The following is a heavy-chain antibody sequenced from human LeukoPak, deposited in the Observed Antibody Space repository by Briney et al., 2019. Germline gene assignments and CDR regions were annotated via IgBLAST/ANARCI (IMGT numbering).Heavy chain of an antibody. Sequence: SETLSLTCTVSGGSISGYYWSWIRQPPGKGLEWIGYIYYSGSTNYNPSLKSRVTISVDTSKNQFSLKLSSVTAADTAVYYCARPQSVTGLRTGWFDPWGQGTLVTVSS. CDR3: ARPQSVTGLRTGWFDP. CDR2: IYYSGST. D-gene: IGHD6-19*01. V-gene: IGHV4-59*08. J-gene: IGHJ5*02. CDR1: GGSISGYY.